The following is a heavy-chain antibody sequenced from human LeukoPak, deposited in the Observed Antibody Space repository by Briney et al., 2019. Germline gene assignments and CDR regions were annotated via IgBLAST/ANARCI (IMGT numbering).Heavy chain of an antibody. CDR1: GYTFSSYE. J-gene: IGHJ6*03. V-gene: IGHV1-8*03. CDR2: INPNSSKT. Sequence: ASVKVSCKSSGYTFSSYEINWVRQAAGQGLEWMGWINPNSSKTDHAQKFQGRVTITRDTSISTAYLELSSLRSEDTAVYYCEIGLGMTLYGVVIGYYMDVWGMGTTVTVSS. D-gene: IGHD3-3*01. CDR3: EIGLGMTLYGVVIGYYMDV.